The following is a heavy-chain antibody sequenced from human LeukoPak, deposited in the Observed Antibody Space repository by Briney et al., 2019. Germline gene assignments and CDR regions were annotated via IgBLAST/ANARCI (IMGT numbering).Heavy chain of an antibody. CDR1: GDSISSSSYS. CDR2: VYYSGST. CDR3: ARAASGSYLWGAFHM. V-gene: IGHV4-39*01. D-gene: IGHD1-26*01. J-gene: IGHJ3*02. Sequence: SETLSLTCAVSGDSISSSSYSWGWIRQPPGKGLEWIGSVYYSGSTYYNVSLKSRVTTSIDTSKNQFSLKLSSVTATDTAVYYCARAASGSYLWGAFHMWGQGTMVTVSS.